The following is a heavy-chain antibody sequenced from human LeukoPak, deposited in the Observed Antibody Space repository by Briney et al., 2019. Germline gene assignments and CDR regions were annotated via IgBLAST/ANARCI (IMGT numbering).Heavy chain of an antibody. CDR2: IKQDGSEK. Sequence: GGSLRLSCAASGFTFSSYYMSWVRQAPGEGLEWVANIKQDGSEKYYVDSVKGRFTISRDNAKNSLYLQMNSLRAEDTAVYYSARNGIMGAGYYFDYWGQGTLVTVSS. J-gene: IGHJ4*02. D-gene: IGHD1-26*01. CDR3: ARNGIMGAGYYFDY. CDR1: GFTFSSYY. V-gene: IGHV3-7*01.